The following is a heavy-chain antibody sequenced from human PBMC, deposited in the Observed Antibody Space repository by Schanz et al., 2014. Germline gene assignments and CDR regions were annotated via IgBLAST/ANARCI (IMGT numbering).Heavy chain of an antibody. CDR2: VIPMLGIT. CDR1: GYTFTVYY. D-gene: IGHD6-13*01. CDR3: ARDRQNIASPATGFDS. Sequence: QVQLVQSGAEVKKPGASVKVSCKASGYTFTVYYMHWVRQAPGQGLEWMGGVIPMLGITNYAERFQGRVTITADTSTAYMELSSLRSDDTALYYCARDRQNIASPATGFDSWGQGTLVTVSS. V-gene: IGHV1-69*10. J-gene: IGHJ4*02.